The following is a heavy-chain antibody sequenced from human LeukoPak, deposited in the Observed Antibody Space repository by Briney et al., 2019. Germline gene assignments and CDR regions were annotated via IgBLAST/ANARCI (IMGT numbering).Heavy chain of an antibody. J-gene: IGHJ4*02. Sequence: TSETLSLTCTVSGGSISSSSYYWGWIRQPPGKGLEWIGSIYYSGSTYYNPSLKSRVTISVDTSKNQFSLKLSSVTAADTAVYYCARPYGAAGLDWGQGTLVTVSS. CDR2: IYYSGST. CDR1: GGSISSSSYY. CDR3: ARPYGAAGLD. D-gene: IGHD4-17*01. V-gene: IGHV4-39*01.